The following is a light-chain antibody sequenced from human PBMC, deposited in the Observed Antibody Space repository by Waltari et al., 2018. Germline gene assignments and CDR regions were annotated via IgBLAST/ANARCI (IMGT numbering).Light chain of an antibody. CDR1: RPNIGAGYD. V-gene: IGLV1-40*01. J-gene: IGLJ2*01. CDR2: GNS. CDR3: QSYDSSLSGSI. Sequence: QSGLTQPPSVSGAPGQRVTIPCTGSRPNIGAGYDVHWYQLLPGTAPKLLIYGNSNRPSGVPDRFSGSKSGTSASLAITGLQAEDEADYYCQSYDSSLSGSIFGGGTKLTVL.